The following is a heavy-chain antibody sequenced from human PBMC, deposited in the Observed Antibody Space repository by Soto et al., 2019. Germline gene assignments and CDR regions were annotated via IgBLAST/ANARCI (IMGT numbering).Heavy chain of an antibody. V-gene: IGHV3-30-3*01. Sequence: PGGSLRLSCAASGFTFSSYAMHWVRQAPGKGLEWVAVISYDGSNKYYADSVKGRFTISRDNSKNTLYLQMNSLRAEDTAVYYCARDPEQQRYQPYYFDYWGQGTLVTVSS. J-gene: IGHJ4*02. CDR2: ISYDGSNK. D-gene: IGHD6-13*01. CDR3: ARDPEQQRYQPYYFDY. CDR1: GFTFSSYA.